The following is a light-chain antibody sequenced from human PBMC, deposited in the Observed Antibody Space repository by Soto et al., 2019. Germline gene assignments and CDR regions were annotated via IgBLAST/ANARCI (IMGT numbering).Light chain of an antibody. V-gene: IGLV3-1*01. CDR2: QHT. Sequence: SYELTQPPSVSGSPGQTASITCSGDRLEKKYVCWYQQKPGQSPLLVMYQHTTRPSGIPERFSGSKSENTATLTIRGAQPLEEADYYCQAWDSGTVFGGGTKVTVL. CDR1: RLEKKY. CDR3: QAWDSGTV. J-gene: IGLJ2*01.